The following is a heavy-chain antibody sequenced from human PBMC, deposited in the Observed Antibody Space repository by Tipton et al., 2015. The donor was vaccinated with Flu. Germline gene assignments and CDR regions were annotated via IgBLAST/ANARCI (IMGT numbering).Heavy chain of an antibody. D-gene: IGHD6-25*01. CDR1: GYSISSGYY. J-gene: IGHJ4*02. CDR2: IYHSGST. Sequence: TLSLTCTVSGYSISSGYYWGWIRQPPGKGLEWIGSIYHSGSTYYNPSLKSRVTISVDTSKNQFSLKLSSVTAADTVVYYCARAIRAAYYFDYWGQGTLVTVSS. V-gene: IGHV4-38-2*02. CDR3: ARAIRAAYYFDY.